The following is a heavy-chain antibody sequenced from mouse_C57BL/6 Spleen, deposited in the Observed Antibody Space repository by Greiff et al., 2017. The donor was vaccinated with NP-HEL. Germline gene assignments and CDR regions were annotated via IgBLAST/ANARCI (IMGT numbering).Heavy chain of an antibody. Sequence: QVQLQQPGAELVKPGASVKMSCKASGYTFTSYWITWVKQRPGQGLEWIGDIYPGSGSTNYNEKFKSKATLTVDTSSSTAYMQLSSLTSEDSAVYYCARRGIYYDYEWFAYWGQGTLVTVSA. CDR2: IYPGSGST. D-gene: IGHD2-4*01. CDR3: ARRGIYYDYEWFAY. J-gene: IGHJ3*01. CDR1: GYTFTSYW. V-gene: IGHV1-55*01.